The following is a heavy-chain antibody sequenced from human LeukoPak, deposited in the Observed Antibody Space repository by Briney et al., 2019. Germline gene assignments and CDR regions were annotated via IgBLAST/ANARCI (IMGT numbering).Heavy chain of an antibody. D-gene: IGHD3-22*01. V-gene: IGHV4-61*02. CDR1: GGSISSTNYF. CDR2: IYTTGST. CDR3: AREGREYSSSEDAFDI. J-gene: IGHJ3*02. Sequence: SETLSLTCIVSGGSISSTNYFWSWIRQPAGKGLEWIGRIYTTGSTNYNPSLESRVTISVDTSKNQFSLKLSSVTAADTAVYYCAREGREYSSSEDAFDIWGQGTMVTVSS.